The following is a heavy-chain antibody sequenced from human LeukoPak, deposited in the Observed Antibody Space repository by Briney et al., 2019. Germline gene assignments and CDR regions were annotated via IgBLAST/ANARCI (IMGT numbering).Heavy chain of an antibody. CDR2: IYYSGST. D-gene: IGHD2-2*01. V-gene: IGHV4-31*03. CDR1: SGSLSSGGYY. CDR3: ARGGYQQTEDY. Sequence: SETLSLTCTVSSGSLSSGGYYWSWIRQHPGKGLEWFVYIYYSGSTYYNPSLKSRVTISVDTSKNQFSLKLSSVTAADTAVYYCARGGYQQTEDYWGQGTLVTVSS. J-gene: IGHJ4*02.